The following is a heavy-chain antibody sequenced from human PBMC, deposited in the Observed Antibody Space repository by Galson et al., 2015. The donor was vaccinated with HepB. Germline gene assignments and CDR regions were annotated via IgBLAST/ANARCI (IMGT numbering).Heavy chain of an antibody. Sequence: SLRPSCAASGFTFRGSAMHWVRQASGKGREWVGSIRSKANSYATAYAASVKGRFTISRDDSKNTAYLQMNSLKTEDTAVYYCTRLAGSHTSGVVYWGQGTLVTVSS. CDR1: GFTFRGSA. V-gene: IGHV3-73*01. CDR2: IRSKANSYAT. D-gene: IGHD2-21*01. J-gene: IGHJ4*02. CDR3: TRLAGSHTSGVVY.